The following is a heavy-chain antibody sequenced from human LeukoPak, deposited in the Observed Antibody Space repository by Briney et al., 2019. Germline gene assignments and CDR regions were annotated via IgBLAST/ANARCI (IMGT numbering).Heavy chain of an antibody. J-gene: IGHJ3*01. D-gene: IGHD4-17*01. Sequence: GGSLRLSCAASGFTFSSFAMSWVRQAPGKGLKWVSAISGSDGTTYYPDSVKGRFTISRDNSRNTLYLRVNSLRAEDTAVYYCAILWREGDYGSAFGVWGQGTKVAVSS. V-gene: IGHV3-23*01. CDR3: AILWREGDYGSAFGV. CDR2: ISGSDGTT. CDR1: GFTFSSFA.